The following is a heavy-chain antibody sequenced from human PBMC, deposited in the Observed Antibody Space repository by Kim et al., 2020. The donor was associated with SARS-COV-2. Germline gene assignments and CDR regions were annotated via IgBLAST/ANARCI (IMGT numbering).Heavy chain of an antibody. CDR2: INHSGST. D-gene: IGHD1-1*01. CDR3: ARGGHRRPY. CDR1: GGSFSGYY. V-gene: IGHV4-34*01. J-gene: IGHJ4*02. Sequence: SETLSLTCAVYGGSFSGYYWSWIRQPPGKGLEWIGEINHSGSTNYNPSLKSRVTISVDTSKNQFSLKLSSVTAADTAVYYCARGGHRRPYWGQGTLVTVSS.